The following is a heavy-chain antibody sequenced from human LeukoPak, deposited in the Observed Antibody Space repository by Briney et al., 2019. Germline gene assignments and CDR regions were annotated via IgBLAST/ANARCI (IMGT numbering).Heavy chain of an antibody. V-gene: IGHV3-13*01. CDR2: IGTAGDT. J-gene: IGHJ4*02. CDR3: ARAVAGRYYFDY. D-gene: IGHD6-19*01. Sequence: GGSLRLSCAASGFTFSSYDMHWVRQATGKGLEWVSAIGTAGDTYYPGSVKGRFTISRKNAKNSLYLQMNSLRAGDTAVYYCARAVAGRYYFDYWGQGTLVTVSS. CDR1: GFTFSSYD.